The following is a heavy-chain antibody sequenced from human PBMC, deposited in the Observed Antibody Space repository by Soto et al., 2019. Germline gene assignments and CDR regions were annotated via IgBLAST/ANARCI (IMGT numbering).Heavy chain of an antibody. V-gene: IGHV1-69*02. CDR2: IIPILGIA. CDR3: ARPAYSYGGEIDY. Sequence: QVQLVQSGAEVKKPGSSVKVSCKASGGTFSSYTISWVRQAPGQGLEWMGRIIPILGIANYAQKFQGRVTITADKSTSTAYMELCSLRSEDTAVYYCARPAYSYGGEIDYWGQGTLVTVSS. J-gene: IGHJ4*02. CDR1: GGTFSSYT. D-gene: IGHD5-18*01.